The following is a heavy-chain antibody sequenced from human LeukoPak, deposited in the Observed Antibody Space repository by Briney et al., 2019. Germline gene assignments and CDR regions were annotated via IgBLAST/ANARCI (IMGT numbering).Heavy chain of an antibody. CDR3: SRLAVTNDY. CDR2: IRDKDHSYAT. V-gene: IGHV3-73*01. D-gene: IGHD4-17*01. CDR1: GVSFSNAW. J-gene: IGHJ4*02. Sequence: GGSLRLSCAASGVSFSNAWMSWVRQAPGKGLEWVGRIRDKDHSYATAYAASVNGRFTISRDDSKNTAYLQMDSLKTEDTAVYYCSRLAVTNDYWGQGTLVTVSS.